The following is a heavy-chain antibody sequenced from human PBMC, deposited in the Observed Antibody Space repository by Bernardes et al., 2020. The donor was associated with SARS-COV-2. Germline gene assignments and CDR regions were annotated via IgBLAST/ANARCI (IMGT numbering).Heavy chain of an antibody. V-gene: IGHV3-11*01. CDR3: ARVSYICGGGCKFYFAA. D-gene: IGHD2-21*01. CDR1: GFSLNDYF. Sequence: GGSLRLSCVASGFSLNDYFMSWIRQAPGKGLELVSSISSAATNLEYADSVKGRFTISRDIAANSLFLQMNTLRAEDTAMYYCARVSYICGGGCKFYFAAWGQGTLVTVSS. J-gene: IGHJ5*02. CDR2: ISSAATNL.